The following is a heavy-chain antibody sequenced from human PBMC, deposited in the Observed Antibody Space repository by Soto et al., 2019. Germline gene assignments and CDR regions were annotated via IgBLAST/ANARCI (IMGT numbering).Heavy chain of an antibody. V-gene: IGHV4-31*03. D-gene: IGHD3-9*01. CDR2: ISYRGST. CDR3: ARWWTGTRQGFDP. Sequence: QVQLQESGPGLVKPSQTLSLTCTVSGGFISSGDYYWNWIHQHPGKGLEWIRDISYRGSTYYNQSLQNRVTIAVHTSKTQFPPTLSSVTVADTAVYYCARWWTGTRQGFDPWGQGTLVTVS. J-gene: IGHJ5*02. CDR1: GGFISSGDYY.